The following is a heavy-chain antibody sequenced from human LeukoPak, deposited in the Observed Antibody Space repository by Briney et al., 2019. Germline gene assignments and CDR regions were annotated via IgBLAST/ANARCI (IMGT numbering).Heavy chain of an antibody. CDR3: ARHRGDILTGYCDY. CDR1: GGSISSYY. CDR2: IYYSGST. D-gene: IGHD3-9*01. Sequence: SETLSLTCTVSGGSISSYYWSWIRQPPGKGLEWIGYIYYSGSTNYNPSLKSRVTISVDTSKNQFSLKLSSVTAADTAVYYCARHRGDILTGYCDYWGQGTLVTVSS. J-gene: IGHJ4*02. V-gene: IGHV4-59*08.